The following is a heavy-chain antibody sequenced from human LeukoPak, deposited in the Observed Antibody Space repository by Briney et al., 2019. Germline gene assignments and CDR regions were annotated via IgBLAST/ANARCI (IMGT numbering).Heavy chain of an antibody. CDR1: GFTFSRSW. V-gene: IGHV3-7*01. J-gene: IGHJ4*02. CDR3: ANSLDY. CDR2: IKENGSQT. D-gene: IGHD2-21*01. Sequence: PGGSLRLSCVASGFTFSRSWMDWVRQAPGKGLEWMANIKENGSQTYYVDSAKGRFTISRDNAKNSLYLQMDSLRVEDTAIYYCANSLDYWGRGTLVTVSS.